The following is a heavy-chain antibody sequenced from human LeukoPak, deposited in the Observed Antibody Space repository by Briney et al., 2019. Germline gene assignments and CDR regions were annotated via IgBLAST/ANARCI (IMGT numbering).Heavy chain of an antibody. Sequence: ASVKVSCKASGGTFSSYAISWVRQAPGQGLEWMGGIIPIFGTANYAQKFQGRVTITADESTSTAYMELSSLRSEDTAVYYCARNRDWTRGGYYYYYMDVWGKGTTVTVSS. CDR3: ARNRDWTRGGYYYYYMDV. CDR1: GGTFSSYA. CDR2: IIPIFGTA. J-gene: IGHJ6*03. V-gene: IGHV1-69*13. D-gene: IGHD3/OR15-3a*01.